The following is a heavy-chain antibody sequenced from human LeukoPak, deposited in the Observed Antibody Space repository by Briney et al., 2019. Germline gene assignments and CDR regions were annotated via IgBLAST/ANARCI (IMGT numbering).Heavy chain of an antibody. V-gene: IGHV1-46*01. CDR1: GYTFTSYY. CDR2: INPSGGST. CDR3: ARDLGYCSSTSCYSAWFDP. Sequence: ASVKVSCKASGYTFTSYYMHWVRQAPGQGLEGMGIINPSGGSTSYAQKFQGRVTMTRDTSTSTVYMELSSLRSEDTAVYYCARDLGYCSSTSCYSAWFDPWGQGTLVTVSS. J-gene: IGHJ5*02. D-gene: IGHD2-2*03.